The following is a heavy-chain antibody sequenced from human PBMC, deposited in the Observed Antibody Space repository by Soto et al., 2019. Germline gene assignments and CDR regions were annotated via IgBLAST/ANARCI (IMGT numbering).Heavy chain of an antibody. CDR1: GFTFSSYA. CDR2: ISGSGGST. J-gene: IGHJ6*02. CDR3: AKILSDIVVVVAVYYYYYGMDV. Sequence: GGSLRLSCAASGFTFSSYAMSWVRQAPGKGLEWVSAISGSGGSTYYADSVKGRFTISRDNSKNTLYLQMNSLRAEDTAVYYCAKILSDIVVVVAVYYYYYGMDVWGQGTTVTVSS. V-gene: IGHV3-23*01. D-gene: IGHD2-15*01.